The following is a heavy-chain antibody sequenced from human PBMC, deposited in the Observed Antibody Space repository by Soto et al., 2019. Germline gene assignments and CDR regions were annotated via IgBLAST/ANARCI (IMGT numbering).Heavy chain of an antibody. D-gene: IGHD3-9*01. CDR3: AFLPYFDILTGYYTHLIDYGMDV. CDR1: GRAFSNYA. Sequence: SMKFSCKVSGRAFSNYAIDWMRIPPRQGLEWMGGIVPIFETTYYTQKFQGRATIIADDYTTTAYLQMNSLISEGTAVYYCAFLPYFDILTGYYTHLIDYGMDVWGQGTTVTGSS. V-gene: IGHV1-69*13. CDR2: IVPIFETT. J-gene: IGHJ6*02.